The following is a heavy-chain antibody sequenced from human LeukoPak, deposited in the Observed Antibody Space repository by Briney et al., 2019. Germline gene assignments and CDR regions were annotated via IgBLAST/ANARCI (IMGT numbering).Heavy chain of an antibody. CDR2: IYYSGST. J-gene: IGHJ4*02. D-gene: IGHD3-22*01. V-gene: IGHV4-59*01. CDR1: GGSISSYY. CDR3: ARANSSGYPNLILDY. Sequence: SETLSLTCTVSGGSISSYYWSWIRQPPGKGREGIGYIYYSGSTNYNPSLKSRVTISVDTSKNQFSLKLSSVTAADTAVYYCARANSSGYPNLILDYWGQGTLVTVSS.